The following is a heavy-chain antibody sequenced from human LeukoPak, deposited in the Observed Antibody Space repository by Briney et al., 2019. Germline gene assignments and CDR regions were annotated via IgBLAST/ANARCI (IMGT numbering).Heavy chain of an antibody. CDR2: ISAYNGNT. CDR3: AREAEDTAMVAYGTVDY. D-gene: IGHD5-18*01. V-gene: IGHV1-18*01. CDR1: GYTFTSYG. J-gene: IGHJ4*02. Sequence: WASVKVSCKASGYTFTSYGISWVRQAPGQGLEWMGWISAYNGNTNYAQKLQGRVTMTTDTSTSTAYMELRSLRSDDTAVYYCAREAEDTAMVAYGTVDYWGQGTLVTVSS.